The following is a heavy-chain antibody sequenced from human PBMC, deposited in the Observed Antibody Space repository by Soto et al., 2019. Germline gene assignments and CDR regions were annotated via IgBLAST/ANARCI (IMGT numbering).Heavy chain of an antibody. V-gene: IGHV4-34*01. Sequence: PXXTLSLTCAVYGGSFSGYYWRWILQPPGKGLEWIGEINHSGSTNYNPSLKSRVTISVDTSKNQFSLKLSSVTAADTAVYYCARGRGGSSWYFAFDIWGQGTMVTVSS. CDR2: INHSGST. D-gene: IGHD6-13*01. CDR1: GGSFSGYY. J-gene: IGHJ3*02. CDR3: ARGRGGSSWYFAFDI.